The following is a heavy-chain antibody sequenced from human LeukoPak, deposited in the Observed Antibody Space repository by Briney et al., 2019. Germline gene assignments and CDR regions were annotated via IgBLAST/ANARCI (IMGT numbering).Heavy chain of an antibody. CDR3: AADQGESYYYYGMDV. CDR1: RFTFTSSA. CDR2: IVVGSGNT. V-gene: IGHV1-58*02. D-gene: IGHD2-21*01. J-gene: IGHJ6*02. Sequence: GASVKVSYKASRFTFTSSAMQWVRQARGQRLEWMGWIVVGSGNTNYAQKFQERVTIARDMSTSTAYMELSSLRSEDTAVYYCAADQGESYYYYGMDVWGQGTTVTVSS.